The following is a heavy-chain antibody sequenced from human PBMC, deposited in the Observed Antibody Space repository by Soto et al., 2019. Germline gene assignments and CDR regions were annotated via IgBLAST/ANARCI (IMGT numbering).Heavy chain of an antibody. Sequence: GVSLRLSCAASGFTFSSYAMSWVRQAPGKGLEWVSAISGSGGSTYYADSVKGRFTISRDNSKNTLYLQMNSLRAEDTAVYYWSKDDYYDHRGSCDFWGQRSPVTGS. V-gene: IGHV3-23*01. CDR2: ISGSGGST. CDR3: SKDDYYDHRGSCDF. D-gene: IGHD3-22*01. J-gene: IGHJ4*02. CDR1: GFTFSSYA.